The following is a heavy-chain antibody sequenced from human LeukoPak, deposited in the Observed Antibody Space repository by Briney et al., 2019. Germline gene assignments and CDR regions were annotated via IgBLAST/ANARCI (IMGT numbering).Heavy chain of an antibody. J-gene: IGHJ4*02. D-gene: IGHD2-21*02. Sequence: ASVKVSCKASGYIFTKYVVHWVRQAPGQRPEWMGWIKAGNGDTKYSQNFQDRLTITRDTSASTVYMELSSLTSEDTALYYCARDDCGDACYPGGYWGQGTLVTVSS. CDR1: GYIFTKYV. CDR2: IKAGNGDT. CDR3: ARDDCGDACYPGGY. V-gene: IGHV1-3*01.